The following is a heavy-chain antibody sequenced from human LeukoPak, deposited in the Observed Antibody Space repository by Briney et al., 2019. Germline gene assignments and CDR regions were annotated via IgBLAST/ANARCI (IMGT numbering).Heavy chain of an antibody. CDR2: ISSSSGSI. D-gene: IGHD3-9*01. J-gene: IGHJ4*02. Sequence: PGGSLRLSCAASGFTFSAYSINWVRQAPGKGLEWISYISSSSGSIYYADSVKGRFTISRDNAKNSLYLQMNSLRAEDTAVYYCARDLSGFTFDWWGQGNLVTVSS. CDR3: ARDLSGFTFDW. CDR1: GFTFSAYS. V-gene: IGHV3-48*01.